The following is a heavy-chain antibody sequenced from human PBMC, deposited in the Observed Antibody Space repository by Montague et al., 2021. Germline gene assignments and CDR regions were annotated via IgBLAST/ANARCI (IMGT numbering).Heavy chain of an antibody. Sequence: FLRLSCAASGFTFSSYVMHWVRQAPGKGLVWVSCISHDGTVTTYADSVKGRFTISRDNAKNTLFLQMNSLRAEDTAVYYCTRDVNWDLFDYWGQGALVTVSS. CDR3: TRDVNWDLFDY. V-gene: IGHV3-74*01. CDR2: ISHDGTVT. J-gene: IGHJ4*02. CDR1: GFTFSSYV. D-gene: IGHD7-27*01.